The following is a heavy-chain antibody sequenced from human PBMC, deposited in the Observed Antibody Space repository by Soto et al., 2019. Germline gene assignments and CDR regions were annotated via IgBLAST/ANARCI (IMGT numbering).Heavy chain of an antibody. CDR3: ARQLGSSWYNDALDI. V-gene: IGHV5-10-1*01. J-gene: IGHJ3*02. Sequence: EVQLLQSGAEVKKPGESLRISCKGSGYSFTSYWISWVRQMTGKGLEWMGRIDPSDSYTDYSPSFQGHVTISADKSISTAYLQWSSLKASDTAMYYCARQLGSSWYNDALDIWGQGTMVTVSS. CDR2: IDPSDSYT. CDR1: GYSFTSYW. D-gene: IGHD6-13*01.